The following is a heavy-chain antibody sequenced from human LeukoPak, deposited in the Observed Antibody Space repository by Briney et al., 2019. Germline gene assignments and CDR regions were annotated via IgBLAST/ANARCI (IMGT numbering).Heavy chain of an antibody. CDR3: AKDITGELPPGYFDY. V-gene: IGHV3-9*01. J-gene: IGHJ4*02. Sequence: PGGSLRLSCAASGFTFDDYAMHWVRQAPGKGLEWVSGISWNSGRIGYADSVKGRFTISRDNAKNSLYLQMNSLRAEDTALYYCAKDITGELPPGYFDYWGQGTLVTVSS. CDR1: GFTFDDYA. D-gene: IGHD1-26*01. CDR2: ISWNSGRI.